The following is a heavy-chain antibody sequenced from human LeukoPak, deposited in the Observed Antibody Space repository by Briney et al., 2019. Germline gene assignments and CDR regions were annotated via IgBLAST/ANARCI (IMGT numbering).Heavy chain of an antibody. V-gene: IGHV3-23*01. D-gene: IGHD6-19*01. CDR2: ISGSGGST. Sequence: GGSLRLSCAASEFTFSSYAMSWVRQAPGKGLEWVSAISGSGGSTYYADSVQGRFAISRDNSKNTLYLQMNSLRPEDTAVYYCARDRLLITVAGTVDQWGRGTLVTVSP. J-gene: IGHJ4*02. CDR3: ARDRLLITVAGTVDQ. CDR1: EFTFSSYA.